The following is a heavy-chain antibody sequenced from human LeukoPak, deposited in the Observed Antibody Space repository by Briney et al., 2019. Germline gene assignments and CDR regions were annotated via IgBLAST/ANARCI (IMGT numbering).Heavy chain of an antibody. V-gene: IGHV4-39*01. D-gene: IGHD3-22*01. J-gene: IGHJ4*02. CDR2: IYYSGDT. CDR1: GGSISSSSHY. Sequence: SETLSLTCTVSGGSISSSSHYWGWIRQPPGKGLEWIGSIYYSGDTYYNPSLKSRVTTSVDTSKSQFSLRLSSVTAADTAVYYSARSSGYYSPFDYWGQGTLVTVSS. CDR3: ARSSGYYSPFDY.